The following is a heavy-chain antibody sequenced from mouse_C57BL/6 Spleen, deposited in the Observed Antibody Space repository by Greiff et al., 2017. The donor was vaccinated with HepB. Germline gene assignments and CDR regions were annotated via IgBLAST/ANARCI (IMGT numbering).Heavy chain of an antibody. D-gene: IGHD2-1*01. V-gene: IGHV1-50*01. CDR3: ARSYYGNYGAMDY. CDR1: GYTFTSYW. CDR2: IDPSDSYT. Sequence: VQLQQPGAELVKPGASVKLSCKASGYTFTSYWMQWVKQRPGQGLEWIGEIDPSDSYTNYNQKFKGKATLTVDTSSSTAYMQLSSLTSEDSAVYYCARSYYGNYGAMDYWGQGTSVTVSS. J-gene: IGHJ4*01.